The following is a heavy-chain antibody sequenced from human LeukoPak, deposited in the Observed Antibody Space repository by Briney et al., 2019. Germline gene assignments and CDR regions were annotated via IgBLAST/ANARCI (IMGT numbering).Heavy chain of an antibody. D-gene: IGHD5-24*01. CDR2: IDGGGRDI. J-gene: IGHJ4*02. Sequence: PGESLRLSRAASGFTFTIFAMSWVRQAPGKGLEWVSTIDGGGRDIYYADSVKGRSTISRDNSKNTLYLQINRLRAEDTAVYYRAKDQPADGYNSIWGRGTLVAVSS. CDR1: GFTFTIFA. V-gene: IGHV3-23*01. CDR3: AKDQPADGYNSI.